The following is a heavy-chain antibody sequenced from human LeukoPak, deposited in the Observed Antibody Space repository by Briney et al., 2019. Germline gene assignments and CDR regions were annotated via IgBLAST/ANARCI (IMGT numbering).Heavy chain of an antibody. CDR2: IKHGGSED. Sequence: GGSLRLSCSASGFTFSNYWMTWVRQAPGKGREWVANIKHGGSEDYYLDSVKGRFTISRDNAKSSMWLQMNSLRAEHTAVYDCARAPGRRYSPDYWGQGTLVTVSS. J-gene: IGHJ4*02. CDR3: ARAPGRRYSPDY. V-gene: IGHV3-7*01. CDR1: GFTFSNYW. D-gene: IGHD5-18*01.